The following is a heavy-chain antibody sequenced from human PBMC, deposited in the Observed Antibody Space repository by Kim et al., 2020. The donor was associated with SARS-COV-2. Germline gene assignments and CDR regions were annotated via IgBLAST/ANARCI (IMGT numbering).Heavy chain of an antibody. D-gene: IGHD2-2*01. CDR2: IIPIFGTA. V-gene: IGHV1-69*13. Sequence: SVKVSCKASGGTFSSYAISWVRQAPGQGLEWMGGIIPIFGTANYAQKFQGRVTITADESTSTAYMELSSLRSEDTAVYYCARGPLGGYHGGLFYYGMDVWGQGTTVTVSS. J-gene: IGHJ6*02. CDR3: ARGPLGGYHGGLFYYGMDV. CDR1: GGTFSSYA.